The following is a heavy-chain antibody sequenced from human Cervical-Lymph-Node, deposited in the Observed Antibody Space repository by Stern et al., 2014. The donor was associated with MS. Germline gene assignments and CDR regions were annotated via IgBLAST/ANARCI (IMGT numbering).Heavy chain of an antibody. V-gene: IGHV3-11*01. CDR1: GFTFSDNY. J-gene: IGHJ4*02. CDR3: ARDPHRRDGYNFDY. D-gene: IGHD5-24*01. CDR2: ISSTGTTM. Sequence: VQLAESGGGLVKPGGSLRLSCETSGFTFSDNYTNWIRQAPGKAMEWASSISSTGTTMYNAESVKGRFHISRGNAKNSLYLHMNSLRAEDTAVYYCARDPHRRDGYNFDYWGQGALVTVSS.